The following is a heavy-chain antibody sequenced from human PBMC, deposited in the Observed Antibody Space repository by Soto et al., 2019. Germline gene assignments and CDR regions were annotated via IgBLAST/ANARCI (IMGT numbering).Heavy chain of an antibody. D-gene: IGHD3-10*01. V-gene: IGHV4-31*03. CDR1: GGSISSGGYY. CDR2: IYYSGST. Sequence: SETLSLTCTVSGGSISSGGYYWSWIRQHPGKGLEWIGYIYYSGSTYYNPSLKSRVTISVDTSKNQFSLKLSSVTAADTAVYYCARTRQAFFGEYDYWGQGTLVTVSS. CDR3: ARTRQAFFGEYDY. J-gene: IGHJ4*02.